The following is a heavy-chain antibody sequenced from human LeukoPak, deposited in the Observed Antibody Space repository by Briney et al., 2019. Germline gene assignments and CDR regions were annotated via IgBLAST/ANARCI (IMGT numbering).Heavy chain of an antibody. CDR2: IKQDGSEK. D-gene: IGHD5-12*01. CDR3: ARDGAKIYSGYDNYYFDY. Sequence: GGSLRLSCAASGFTFSSYWMSWVRQAPGKGLEWVANIKQDGSEKYYVDSVKGRFTISRDNAKNSLYLQMNSLRAEDTAAYYCARDGAKIYSGYDNYYFDYWAREPWSPSPQ. CDR1: GFTFSSYW. V-gene: IGHV3-7*01. J-gene: IGHJ4*02.